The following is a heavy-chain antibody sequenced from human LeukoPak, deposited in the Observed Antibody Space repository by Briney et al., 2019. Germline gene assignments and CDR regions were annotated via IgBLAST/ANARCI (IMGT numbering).Heavy chain of an antibody. Sequence: SETLSLTCTVSGGSISRYYWNWVRQPPGERLEWIGWIHYSGSTAYNPSLESRVTMSVDTSKNHISLKMTSVTAADTATYYCARWGYFDSSGYFVVDYWGQGALVTVSS. CDR2: IHYSGST. D-gene: IGHD3-22*01. V-gene: IGHV4-59*01. J-gene: IGHJ4*02. CDR1: GGSISRYY. CDR3: ARWGYFDSSGYFVVDY.